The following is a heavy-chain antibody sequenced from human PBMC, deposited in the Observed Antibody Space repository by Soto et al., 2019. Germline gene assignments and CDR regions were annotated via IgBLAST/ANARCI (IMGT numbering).Heavy chain of an antibody. V-gene: IGHV5-10-1*01. D-gene: IGHD3-3*02. Sequence: ESLKISFKGSGYSFTSYWITWVRQMPGKGLEWMGRIDPSNSYTNYSPSLKSRITISVDTSKNQISLRLSSVTAADTAVYYCARPLQLAVSGFDPWGQGTLVTVSS. CDR1: GYSFTSYW. J-gene: IGHJ5*02. CDR2: IDPSNSYT. CDR3: ARPLQLAVSGFDP.